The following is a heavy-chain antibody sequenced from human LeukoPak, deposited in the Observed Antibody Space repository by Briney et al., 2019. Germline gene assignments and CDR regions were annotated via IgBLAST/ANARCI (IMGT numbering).Heavy chain of an antibody. V-gene: IGHV4-59*01. CDR1: GGSISSYY. J-gene: IGHJ6*02. Sequence: ETLSLTCTVSGGSISSYYWSWIRQPPGKGLEWIGYIYYSGSTNYNPSLKSRVTISVDTSKNQFSLKLSSVTAADTAVYYCARVGGSGYYGMDVWGQGTTVTVSS. CDR2: IYYSGST. CDR3: ARVGGSGYYGMDV.